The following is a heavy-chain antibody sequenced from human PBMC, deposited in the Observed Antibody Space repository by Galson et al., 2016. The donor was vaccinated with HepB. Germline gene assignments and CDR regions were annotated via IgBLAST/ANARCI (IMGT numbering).Heavy chain of an antibody. Sequence: SVKVSCKASGYSFTDYYMNWLRQAPGQGLEWMGWINPKSGDTKYAQKFQGRVTMTRDTSIRTAYMELSSLTYDDTAVYFCAREGSGWSKFWGQGSLVTVSS. V-gene: IGHV1-2*02. CDR2: INPKSGDT. J-gene: IGHJ4*02. CDR3: AREGSGWSKF. D-gene: IGHD6-19*01. CDR1: GYSFTDYY.